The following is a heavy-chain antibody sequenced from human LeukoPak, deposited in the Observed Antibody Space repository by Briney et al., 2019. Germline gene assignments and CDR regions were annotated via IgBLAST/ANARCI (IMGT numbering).Heavy chain of an antibody. CDR1: GFTFSSSP. CDR2: ISSSSTI. D-gene: IGHD2-8*02. Sequence: GGSLRLSCAASGFTFSSSPMNWVRQAPGKGLEWVSYISSSSTIYYADSVKGRFTISRDNSKNTLYLQMSSLRTEDTAVYYCARDGGYTGGWTYGAGDFWGQGTLVTVSS. V-gene: IGHV3-48*01. CDR3: ARDGGYTGGWTYGAGDF. J-gene: IGHJ4*02.